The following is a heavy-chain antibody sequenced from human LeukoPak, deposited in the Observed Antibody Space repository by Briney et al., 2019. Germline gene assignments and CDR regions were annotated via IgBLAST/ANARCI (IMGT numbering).Heavy chain of an antibody. Sequence: SETLSLTCTVSGGSISSNSYYWVWIRQPPGKELEWIGNIYYSGSTYYNPSLKSRVTISVDTSKNQFSLKLSSVTAADTAVYYCARAHPRDDSSGYYGGDIDYWGQGTLVTVSS. D-gene: IGHD3-22*01. J-gene: IGHJ4*02. CDR2: IYYSGST. V-gene: IGHV4-39*07. CDR1: GGSISSNSYY. CDR3: ARAHPRDDSSGYYGGDIDY.